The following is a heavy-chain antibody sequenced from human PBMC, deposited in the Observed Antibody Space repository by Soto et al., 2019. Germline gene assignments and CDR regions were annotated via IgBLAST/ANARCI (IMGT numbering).Heavy chain of an antibody. V-gene: IGHV4-30-4*01. D-gene: IGHD3-22*01. CDR1: GGSISSGDYY. CDR2: IYYSGST. CDR3: ARARYDSSGYYPDCYYYYGMDV. J-gene: IGHJ6*02. Sequence: PSETLSLTCTVSGGSISSGDYYWSWSRQPPGRGLEWTGYIYYSGSTYYNPSLKSRVTISVDTSKTQFSLKLSSVTAADTAVYYCARARYDSSGYYPDCYYYYGMDVWGQGTTVTVSS.